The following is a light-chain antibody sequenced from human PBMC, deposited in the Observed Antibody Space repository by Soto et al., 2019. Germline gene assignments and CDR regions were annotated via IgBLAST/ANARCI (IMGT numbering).Light chain of an antibody. CDR2: LGS. J-gene: IGKJ5*01. V-gene: IGKV2-28*01. CDR3: MQALQARIT. CDR1: QSLLHSNGYNY. Sequence: DIVMTQSPLSLPVTPGEPASISCRSSQSLLHSNGYNYLDWYLQKPGQSPQLLIYLGSNRASGVPARFSGSGSGTDFTLKISRVEAEDVGVYYCMQALQARITFGPGTRLEIK.